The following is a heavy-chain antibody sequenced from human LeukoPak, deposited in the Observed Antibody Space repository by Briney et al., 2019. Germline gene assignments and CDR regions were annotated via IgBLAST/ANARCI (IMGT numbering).Heavy chain of an antibody. V-gene: IGHV3-7*03. CDR3: AREEVKSFDN. CDR1: GLNFSSRW. CDR2: IKQDGSET. J-gene: IGHJ4*02. Sequence: PGGSLRLSCAASGLNFSSRWMNWVRQAPGKGLEWVANIKQDGSETPYVTSVRGRFTISRDNAKNSLHLQMNNLRVEDTAVYFCAREEVKSFDNWGQGTLVTVSS.